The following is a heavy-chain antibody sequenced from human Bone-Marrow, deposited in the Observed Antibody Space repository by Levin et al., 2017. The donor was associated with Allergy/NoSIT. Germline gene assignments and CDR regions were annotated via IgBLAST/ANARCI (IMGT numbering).Heavy chain of an antibody. CDR3: TKDSHYDYDSFDNWFDP. CDR2: ISWNSGSL. V-gene: IGHV3-9*01. J-gene: IGHJ5*02. Sequence: GGSLRLSCAASGFTFGDYAMHWVRQVPGKGLEWVSGISWNSGSLGYAESVKGRLTISRDNAKNSLYLQMISLRPEDTALYFCTKDSHYDYDSFDNWFDPWGQGTLVTVSS. CDR1: GFTFGDYA. D-gene: IGHD3-22*01.